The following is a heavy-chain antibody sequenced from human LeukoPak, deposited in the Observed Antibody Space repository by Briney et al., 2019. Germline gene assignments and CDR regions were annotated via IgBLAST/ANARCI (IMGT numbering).Heavy chain of an antibody. V-gene: IGHV3-21*01. CDR2: ISSSSNYI. J-gene: IGHJ4*02. Sequence: AGGSLRLSCAASGFTFSSHSMNWVRQAPGKGLEWVSSISSSSNYIYYADSVKGRFIISRDNAKNSLYLQMNSLRAEDTAVYFCARGISVMDYWGQGTLVTVSS. CDR1: GFTFSSHS. CDR3: ARGISVMDY.